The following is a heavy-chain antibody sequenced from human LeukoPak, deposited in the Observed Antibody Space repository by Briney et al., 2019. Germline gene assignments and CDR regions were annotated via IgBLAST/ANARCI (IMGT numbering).Heavy chain of an antibody. CDR3: TRLVGSND. CDR1: GFTFSDHA. V-gene: IGHV3-72*01. CDR2: IRNKANSYPT. Sequence: PGWSLSLSCAASGFTFSDHAMDWVRQAPGTGLEWVGRIRNKANSYPTEYAASVQGRFTVSRDDSMNSLYLQMNSMETEDTAVYYCTRLVGSNDWGQGTLVTVSS. J-gene: IGHJ4*02. D-gene: IGHD1-26*01.